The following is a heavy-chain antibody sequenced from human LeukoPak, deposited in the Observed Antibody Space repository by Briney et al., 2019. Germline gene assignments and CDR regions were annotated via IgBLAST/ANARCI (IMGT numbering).Heavy chain of an antibody. Sequence: PGGSLRLSCAASGFTFYDYGMSWVRQAPGKGLEWVSGINWNGGSTGYADSVKGRFTISRDNAKNSLYLQMNSLRAEDTALYHCAREIAAAGSLWFDPWGQGTLVTVSS. V-gene: IGHV3-20*01. CDR2: INWNGGST. CDR3: AREIAAAGSLWFDP. D-gene: IGHD6-13*01. J-gene: IGHJ5*02. CDR1: GFTFYDYG.